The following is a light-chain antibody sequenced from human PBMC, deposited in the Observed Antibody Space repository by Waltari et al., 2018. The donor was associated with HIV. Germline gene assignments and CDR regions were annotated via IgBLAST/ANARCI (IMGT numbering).Light chain of an antibody. CDR3: ESYTSTSVWG. V-gene: IGLV2-14*03. CDR2: DFS. Sequence: QSALTQPASVSGSPGQSITISCTGSSNEVGGYNHVSWYQQHPGKAPRRMIYDFSTWPSGVAERLSGPKPGDPASLTIPGLQPEDEADYYCESYTSTSVWGFGGGTRLTVL. J-gene: IGLJ3*02. CDR1: SNEVGGYNH.